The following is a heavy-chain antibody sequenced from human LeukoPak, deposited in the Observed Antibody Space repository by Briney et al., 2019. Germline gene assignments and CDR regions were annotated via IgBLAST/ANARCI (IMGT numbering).Heavy chain of an antibody. D-gene: IGHD6-6*01. J-gene: IGHJ4*02. CDR2: IYDSGSTFLASGST. CDR1: GGSISSSSYY. CDR3: ASRTLYSSSDY. Sequence: SETLSLTCTVCGGSISSSSYYWGWIRQPPGKGLEWIGSIYDSGSTFLASGSTYYNPSLKSRVTISVDTSKNQFSLKLSSVTAADTAVYYCASRTLYSSSDYWGQGTLVTVSS. V-gene: IGHV4-39*07.